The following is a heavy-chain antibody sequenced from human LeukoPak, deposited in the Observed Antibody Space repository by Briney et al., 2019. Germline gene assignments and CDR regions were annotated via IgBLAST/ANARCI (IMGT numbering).Heavy chain of an antibody. J-gene: IGHJ4*02. D-gene: IGHD5-18*01. CDR3: ARDHAYSYGFSYYFHS. CDR1: GFTVSSNY. V-gene: IGHV3-66*01. CDR2: IYSGGST. Sequence: PGGSLRLSCAASGFTVSSNYISWVRHAPGMGLESVSLIYSGGSTFYADSVKGRFTISRDNSKNMVYLQMNSLRAEDTAVYYCARDHAYSYGFSYYFHSWGQGTLVTVSS.